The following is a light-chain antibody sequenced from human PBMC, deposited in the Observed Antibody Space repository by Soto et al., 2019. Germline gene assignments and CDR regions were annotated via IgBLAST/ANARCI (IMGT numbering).Light chain of an antibody. CDR2: GNS. J-gene: IGLJ1*01. V-gene: IGLV1-40*01. Sequence: QSVLTQPPSVSGAAGKRVTISCTGSSSNIGAGYDVHWYQQLPGTAPKLLIYGNSNRPSGVPDRFSGSKSGTSASLAITGLQAEDEADYYCQSYDSSLSAYYVFRTGTKLTVL. CDR3: QSYDSSLSAYYV. CDR1: SSNIGAGYD.